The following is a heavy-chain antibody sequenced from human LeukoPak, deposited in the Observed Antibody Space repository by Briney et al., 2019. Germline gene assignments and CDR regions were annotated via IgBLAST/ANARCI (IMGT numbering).Heavy chain of an antibody. J-gene: IGHJ4*02. CDR1: GFTFSSYG. CDR2: ISGNGGRT. D-gene: IGHD5-18*01. Sequence: GGSLRLSCAASGFTFSSYGMSWVRQAPGKGLEWVSAISGNGGRTDYADSVKGRFTISRDNAKNSLYLQMNSLRAEDTAVYYCARGPNVDTAMVASDYWGQGTLVTVSS. V-gene: IGHV3-23*01. CDR3: ARGPNVDTAMVASDY.